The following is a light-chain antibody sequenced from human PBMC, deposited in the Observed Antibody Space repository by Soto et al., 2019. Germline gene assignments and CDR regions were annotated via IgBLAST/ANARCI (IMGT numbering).Light chain of an antibody. V-gene: IGKV1-39*01. Sequence: IPLTQSPSSLAASVGDRLTMTCRASRNVSIYVTWYQQKPGKGPNLLIDATSNLQIGVPSRCSGGGSGTDSTLTISSLEPEDFGTYYCQQSYKMPSFGQGTRLEI. CDR1: RNVSIY. J-gene: IGKJ5*01. CDR3: QQSYKMPS. CDR2: ATS.